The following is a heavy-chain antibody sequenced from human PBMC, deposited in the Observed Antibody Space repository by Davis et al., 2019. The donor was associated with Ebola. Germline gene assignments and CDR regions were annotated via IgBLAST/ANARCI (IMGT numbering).Heavy chain of an antibody. D-gene: IGHD3-16*01. CDR2: IGGGGVST. J-gene: IGHJ4*02. Sequence: PGGSLRLSCAGSEFTFRNYAMSWVRQAPGKGLEWVASIGGGGVSTYYADSVKGRFSISRDNARNTLYLQMNSLRAEDTAIYYCAKVDYGDYWGQGTLATVSS. CDR3: AKVDYGDY. CDR1: EFTFRNYA. V-gene: IGHV3-23*01.